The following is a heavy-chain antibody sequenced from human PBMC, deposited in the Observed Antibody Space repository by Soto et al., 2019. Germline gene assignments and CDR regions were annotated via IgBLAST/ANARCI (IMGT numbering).Heavy chain of an antibody. Sequence: SETLSLTCTVSGGPISSSSYYWGWIRQPPGKGLEWIGSIYYSGSTYYNPSLKSRVTISVDTSENQFSLKLSSVTAADTAVYYCANHIVVVTAISNWFDPWGQGTLVTVSS. CDR2: IYYSGST. J-gene: IGHJ5*02. CDR1: GGPISSSSYY. V-gene: IGHV4-39*01. CDR3: ANHIVVVTAISNWFDP. D-gene: IGHD2-21*02.